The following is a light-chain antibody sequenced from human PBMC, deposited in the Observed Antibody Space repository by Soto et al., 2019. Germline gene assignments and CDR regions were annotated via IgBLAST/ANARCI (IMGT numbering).Light chain of an antibody. J-gene: IGLJ1*01. V-gene: IGLV1-44*01. CDR3: AAWDESLNGRDV. CDR1: TSNIGSNT. Sequence: QSVLTQPPSASGTPGQRVTISCSGSTSNIGSNTVNWYQQLPGTAPKLLFYSNDQRPSGVPDRFSGSKSGTSASLAISGLQSEDEVDYYCAAWDESLNGRDVCGTGTKLTVL. CDR2: SND.